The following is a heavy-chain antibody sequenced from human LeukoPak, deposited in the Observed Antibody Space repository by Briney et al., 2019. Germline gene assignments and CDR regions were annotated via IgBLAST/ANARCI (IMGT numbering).Heavy chain of an antibody. CDR1: GYTFTGYY. D-gene: IGHD3-10*01. V-gene: IGHV1-2*02. CDR2: INPNSGGT. Sequence: ASVKVSCKASGYTFTGYYMHWVRQAPGQGLEWMGWINPNSGGTNYAQKFQGRVTMTRDTSISTAYMELSRLRSEDTAVYYCARENIEYYYGSGSYYWGQGTLVTVSS. J-gene: IGHJ4*02. CDR3: ARENIEYYYGSGSYY.